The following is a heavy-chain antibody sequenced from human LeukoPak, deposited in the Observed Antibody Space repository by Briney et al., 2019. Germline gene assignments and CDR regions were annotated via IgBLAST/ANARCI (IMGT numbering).Heavy chain of an antibody. Sequence: GGSLRLSCAASGFTFSSYSMNRVRQAPGKGLEWVSYISSSSSTIYYADSVKGRFTISRDNAKNSLYLQMNSLRDEDTAVYYCARVGYYYDSSGYYYWDYWGQGTLVTVSS. J-gene: IGHJ4*02. CDR3: ARVGYYYDSSGYYYWDY. V-gene: IGHV3-48*02. CDR2: ISSSSSTI. D-gene: IGHD3-22*01. CDR1: GFTFSSYS.